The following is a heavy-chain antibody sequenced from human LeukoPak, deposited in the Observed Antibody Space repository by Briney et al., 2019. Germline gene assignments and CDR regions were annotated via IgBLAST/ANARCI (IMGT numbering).Heavy chain of an antibody. CDR1: GGSFSGYY. J-gene: IGHJ4*02. Sequence: PSETLSLTCAVYGGSFSGYYWSWIRQPPGKGLEWIGEINHSGSTNYNPSLKSRVTISVDTSKNQFSLKLSSVTAADTAVYYCARGRVTMVRGVIIALDYWGQGTLVTVSS. V-gene: IGHV4-34*01. CDR2: INHSGST. D-gene: IGHD3-10*01. CDR3: ARGRVTMVRGVIIALDY.